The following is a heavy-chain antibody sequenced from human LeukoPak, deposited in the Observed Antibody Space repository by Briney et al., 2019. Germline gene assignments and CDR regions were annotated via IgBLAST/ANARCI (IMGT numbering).Heavy chain of an antibody. CDR2: ISYDGSNK. V-gene: IGHV3-30-3*01. J-gene: IGHJ4*02. CDR1: GFTFSSYA. D-gene: IGHD3-10*01. Sequence: GGSLRLSCAASGFTFSSYAMPWVRQAPGKGLEWVAVISYDGSNKYYADSVKGRFTISRDNSKNTLYLQMNSLRAEDTAVYYCARSTLYGSGSYYSFDYWGQGTLVTVSS. CDR3: ARSTLYGSGSYYSFDY.